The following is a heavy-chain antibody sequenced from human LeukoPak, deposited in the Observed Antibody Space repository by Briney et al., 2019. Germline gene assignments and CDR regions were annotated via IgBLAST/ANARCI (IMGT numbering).Heavy chain of an antibody. D-gene: IGHD1-26*01. J-gene: IGHJ5*02. V-gene: IGHV3-30*03. CDR1: GFTFSSYG. Sequence: GGSLRLSCAASGFTFSSYGMHWVRQAPGKGLEWVAVISFDGSNKYYADSVKGRFTISRDNSKNTLYLQMNSLRAEDTAVYYCARPLIRVGATEPNCFDPWGQGTLVTVSS. CDR3: ARPLIRVGATEPNCFDP. CDR2: ISFDGSNK.